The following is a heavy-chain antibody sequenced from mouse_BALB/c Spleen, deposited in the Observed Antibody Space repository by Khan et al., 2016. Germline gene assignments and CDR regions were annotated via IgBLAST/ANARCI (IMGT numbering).Heavy chain of an antibody. J-gene: IGHJ2*01. CDR2: INPSNGRT. CDR3: ARLLINFDY. CDR1: GYTLTSYW. D-gene: IGHD2-1*01. V-gene: IGHV1S81*02. Sequence: QVRLQQSGAELVNPGASVNLSCKASGYTLTSYWMHWVKQRPGQGLEWIGEINPSNGRTNYNEKFKSKATLTVVKSSSTAYMQLSSPTSEDSAVYYCARLLINFDYWGQGTTLTVSS.